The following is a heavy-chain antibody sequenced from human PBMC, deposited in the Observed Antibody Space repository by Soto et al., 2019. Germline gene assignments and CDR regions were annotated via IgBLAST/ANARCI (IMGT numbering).Heavy chain of an antibody. CDR2: INAKSGGT. J-gene: IGHJ4*02. Sequence: ASVKVSCKASGYTITAHLLHWVRQAPGQGLEWMGWINAKSGGTDYAQNFQGRVTMTRDTSINTAYMEMTSLTSDDTAVYYCARGSPGPVDHWGQGTPVTVSS. V-gene: IGHV1-2*02. CDR1: GYTITAHL. D-gene: IGHD3-10*01. CDR3: ARGSPGPVDH.